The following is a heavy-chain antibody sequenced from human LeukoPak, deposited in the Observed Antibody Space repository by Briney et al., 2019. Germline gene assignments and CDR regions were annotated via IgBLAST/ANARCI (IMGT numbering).Heavy chain of an antibody. V-gene: IGHV3-30-3*01. CDR2: ISYDGSNK. Sequence: GGSLRLSCAASGFTFSSYAMHWVRQAPGKGLEWVAVISYDGSNKYYADSVKGRFTISRDNSKNTLYLQMNSLRAEDTAVYYCATREGGQWLVPLDYWGQGTLVTVSS. CDR1: GFTFSSYA. CDR3: ATREGGQWLVPLDY. D-gene: IGHD6-19*01. J-gene: IGHJ4*02.